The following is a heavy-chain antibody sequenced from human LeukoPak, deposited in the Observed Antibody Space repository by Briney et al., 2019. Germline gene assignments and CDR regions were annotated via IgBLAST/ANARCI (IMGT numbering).Heavy chain of an antibody. J-gene: IGHJ3*02. Sequence: SETLSLTCTVSGGSISSYYWSWIRQPPGKGLEWIGYIYYSGSTNYNPSLKSRVTISVDKSKNQFSLKLSSVTAADTAVYYCARFSVIRPVDAFDIWGQGTMVTVSS. CDR3: ARFSVIRPVDAFDI. V-gene: IGHV4-59*08. CDR1: GGSISSYY. CDR2: IYYSGST. D-gene: IGHD2-21*01.